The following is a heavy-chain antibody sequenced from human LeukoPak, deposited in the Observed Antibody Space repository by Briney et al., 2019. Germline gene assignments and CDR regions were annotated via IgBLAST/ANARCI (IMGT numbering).Heavy chain of an antibody. V-gene: IGHV4-4*07. CDR3: AREYSSPKISDPVISYYYMDV. CDR2: IYTSGST. Sequence: PSETLSLTCTVPGGSISSYYWSWIRQPAGKGLEWIGRIYTSGSTNYNPSLKSRVTMSVDTSKNQFSLKLSSVTAADTAVYYCAREYSSPKISDPVISYYYMDVWGKGTTVTVSS. CDR1: GGSISSYY. J-gene: IGHJ6*03. D-gene: IGHD6-13*01.